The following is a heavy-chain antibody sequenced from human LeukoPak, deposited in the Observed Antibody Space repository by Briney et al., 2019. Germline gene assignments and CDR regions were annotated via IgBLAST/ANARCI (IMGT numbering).Heavy chain of an antibody. Sequence: SETLSLTCAVYGGSFSGYYWSWIRQPPGKGLEWIGEINHSGSTNYNPSLKSRVTISVDTSKIQFSLKLSSVTAADTAVYYCARLSGITMIVVLASDAFDIWGQGTMVTVSS. D-gene: IGHD3-22*01. J-gene: IGHJ3*02. V-gene: IGHV4-34*01. CDR1: GGSFSGYY. CDR2: INHSGST. CDR3: ARLSGITMIVVLASDAFDI.